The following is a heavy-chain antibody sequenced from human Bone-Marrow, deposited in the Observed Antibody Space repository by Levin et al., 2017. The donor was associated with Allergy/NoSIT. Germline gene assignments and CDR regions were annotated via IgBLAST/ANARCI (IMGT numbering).Heavy chain of an antibody. D-gene: IGHD6-19*01. CDR3: ARGSQWLVRDFDF. J-gene: IGHJ4*02. CDR1: GFTVSSSY. V-gene: IGHV3-66*01. Sequence: GGSLRLSCAASGFTVSSSYMSWVRQAPGKGLEWDSLIHSGGNTYYADSFKGRFTISTDSSKNMLYLQMNSLRPDDTAMYYCARGSQWLVRDFDFWGQGTLVTVSS. CDR2: IHSGGNT.